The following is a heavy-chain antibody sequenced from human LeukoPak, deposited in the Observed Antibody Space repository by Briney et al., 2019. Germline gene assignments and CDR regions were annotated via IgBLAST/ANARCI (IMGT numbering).Heavy chain of an antibody. J-gene: IGHJ4*02. CDR3: ARGGGSSWFFRAVLSFDY. D-gene: IGHD6-13*01. CDR2: IYYSGST. CDR1: GGSISSYY. V-gene: IGHV4-59*01. Sequence: SETLSLTCTVSGGSISSYYWSWIRQPPGKGLEWIGYIYYSGSTNYNPSLKSRVTISVDTSKNQFSLKLSSVTAADTAVYYCARGGGSSWFFRAVLSFDYWGQGTLVTVSS.